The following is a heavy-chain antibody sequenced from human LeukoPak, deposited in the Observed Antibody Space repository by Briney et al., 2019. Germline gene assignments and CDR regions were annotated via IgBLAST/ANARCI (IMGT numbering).Heavy chain of an antibody. J-gene: IGHJ3*01. CDR1: GFTFSGFW. V-gene: IGHV3-7*03. D-gene: IGHD6-6*01. CDR2: INSDGSEG. Sequence: PGGSLRLSCAVSGFTFSGFWMSWSRRAPGKGLEWVASINSDGSEGYYADVVKGRFTISRDNAKNSLYLQINSLRAEDTAVYYCARSSYSSSSSVWGQGTMATVSS. CDR3: ARSSYSSSSSV.